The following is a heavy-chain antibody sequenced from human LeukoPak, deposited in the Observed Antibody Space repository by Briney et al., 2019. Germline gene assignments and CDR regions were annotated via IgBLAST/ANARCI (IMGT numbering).Heavy chain of an antibody. J-gene: IGHJ4*02. CDR3: AKDVIWFGEPRYYFDY. CDR1: GFSFDDYA. CDR2: ISWNSGSI. Sequence: GGSLRLSCAASGFSFDDYAMHWVRQAPGKGLEWVSGISWNSGSIGYADSVKGRFTTSRDNSKNTLYLQMNSLRAEDTAVYYCAKDVIWFGEPRYYFDYWGQGTLVTVSS. V-gene: IGHV3-9*01. D-gene: IGHD3-10*01.